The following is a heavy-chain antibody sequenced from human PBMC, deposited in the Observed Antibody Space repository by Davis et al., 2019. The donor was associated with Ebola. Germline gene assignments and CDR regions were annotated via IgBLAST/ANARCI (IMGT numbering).Heavy chain of an antibody. J-gene: IGHJ3*01. D-gene: IGHD2-15*01. V-gene: IGHV3-23*01. CDR2: ISGSGGSI. CDR3: AKDTPNIWFDV. CDR1: GFIFRNYV. Sequence: GESLKISCAASGFIFRNYVMSWVRQAPGKGLEWVSAISGSGGSIYYADSVKGRFTISKDSSKNTLYLQMNSLRVEDTAIYYCAKDTPNIWFDVWGQGTMVTVSS.